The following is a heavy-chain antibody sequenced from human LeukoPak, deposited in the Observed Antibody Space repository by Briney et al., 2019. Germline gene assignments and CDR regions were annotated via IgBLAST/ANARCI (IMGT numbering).Heavy chain of an antibody. CDR2: INAGNGNA. Sequence: GASVKVSCKASGYTFTSYAMHWVRQAPGQRLEWMGWINAGNGNAKYSQKFQGRVTITRDTSASTAYMELSSLRTDDTAVYYCARFTVVMVYSIQENWLDPWGQGTLVTVSS. CDR3: ARFTVVMVYSIQENWLDP. D-gene: IGHD2-8*01. J-gene: IGHJ5*02. CDR1: GYTFTSYA. V-gene: IGHV1-3*01.